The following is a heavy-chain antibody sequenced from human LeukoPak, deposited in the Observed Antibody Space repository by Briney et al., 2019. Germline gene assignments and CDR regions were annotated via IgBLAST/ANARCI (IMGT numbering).Heavy chain of an antibody. CDR2: IHYSGST. V-gene: IGHV4-59*01. CDR1: GGSISSYY. J-gene: IGHJ6*03. D-gene: IGHD5-12*01. Sequence: SETLSLICTVSGGSISSYYWSWIRQPPGKGLEWIGYIHYSGSTHYNPSLKSRVTISVDTSKNQVSLKLRSVTAADTAVYYCARTTEGYAGGPGYSYYYYMDVWGKGTTVTISS. CDR3: ARTTEGYAGGPGYSYYYYMDV.